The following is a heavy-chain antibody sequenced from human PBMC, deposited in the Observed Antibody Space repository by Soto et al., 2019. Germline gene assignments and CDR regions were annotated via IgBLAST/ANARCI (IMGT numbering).Heavy chain of an antibody. D-gene: IGHD6-13*01. V-gene: IGHV3-30-3*01. Sequence: QVQLVESGGGVVQPGRSLRLSCAASGFTFSSYAMHWVRQAPGKGLEWVAVISYDGSNKYYADSVKGRFTISRDNSKNTLYLQMNSLRAEDTAVYYCAREAAAAGGHSQHWGQGTLVTVSS. J-gene: IGHJ1*01. CDR1: GFTFSSYA. CDR2: ISYDGSNK. CDR3: AREAAAAGGHSQH.